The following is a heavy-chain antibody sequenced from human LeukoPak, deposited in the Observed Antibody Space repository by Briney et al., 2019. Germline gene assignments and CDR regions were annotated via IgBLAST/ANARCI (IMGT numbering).Heavy chain of an antibody. CDR2: ISTDGSST. CDR3: ARDVAYSGYD. Sequence: GGSLRLSCAASGFTFSSYWMHWVRQGPGKGLVWVSRISTDGSSTDYADSVKGRFIISRDNAKNTVFLQMNSLRAEDTAVYYCARDVAYSGYDWGQGTLVTVSS. D-gene: IGHD5-12*01. J-gene: IGHJ4*02. CDR1: GFTFSSYW. V-gene: IGHV3-74*01.